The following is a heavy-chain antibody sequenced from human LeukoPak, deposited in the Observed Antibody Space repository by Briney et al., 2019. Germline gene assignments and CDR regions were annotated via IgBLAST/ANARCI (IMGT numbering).Heavy chain of an antibody. V-gene: IGHV3-74*01. CDR2: INSDGSST. CDR1: GFTFSSYW. J-gene: IGHJ4*02. D-gene: IGHD6-25*01. CDR3: VRAYPPLRTSAAGDH. Sequence: PGGSLRLSCAASGFTFSSYWMHWVRQAPGKGLVWVSRINSDGSSTSYADSVKGRFTISRDNAKNSPYLQMDSLRAEDTAVYYCVRAYPPLRTSAAGDHWGQGTLVTVSS.